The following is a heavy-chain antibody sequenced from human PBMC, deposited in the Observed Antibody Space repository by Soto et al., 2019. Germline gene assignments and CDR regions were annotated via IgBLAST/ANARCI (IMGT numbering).Heavy chain of an antibody. D-gene: IGHD4-17*01. CDR1: GYTFTSYG. J-gene: IGHJ3*02. CDR2: ISAYNGNT. V-gene: IGHV1-18*01. Sequence: QVPLVQSGAEVKKPGASVKVSCKASGYTFTSYGISWVRQAPGQGLEWMGWISAYNGNTNYAQKLQGRVTMTADTSTSTAYRERRSLRSDDTAVYYCARDMVLDYGGNWGGRAVDIWGKGTMVTVSS. CDR3: ARDMVLDYGGNWGGRAVDI.